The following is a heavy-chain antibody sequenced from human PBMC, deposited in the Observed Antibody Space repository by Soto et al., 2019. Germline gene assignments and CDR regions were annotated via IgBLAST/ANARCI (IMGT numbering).Heavy chain of an antibody. CDR1: GGTFSSYA. D-gene: IGHD2-15*01. V-gene: IGHV1-69*13. Sequence: SVKVSCKASGGTFSSYAISWVRQAPGQGLEWMGGIIPIFGTANYAQKFQGRVTITADESTSTAYMELSSLRSEDTAVYYCAREDCSGGSCYSIAYYYYGMDVWGQGTTVTVSS. J-gene: IGHJ6*02. CDR3: AREDCSGGSCYSIAYYYYGMDV. CDR2: IIPIFGTA.